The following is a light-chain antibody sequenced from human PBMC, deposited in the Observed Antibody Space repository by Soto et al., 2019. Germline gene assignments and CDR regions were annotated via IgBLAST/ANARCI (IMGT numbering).Light chain of an antibody. CDR1: SSDVGGYSY. CDR3: SSYARNRDIL. V-gene: IGLV2-8*01. CDR2: EVS. Sequence: QSVLTQPPSASGSPGQSVALSCTGTSSDVGGYSYVSWYQQHPGKAPNLMIYEVSKRPSGVPDRFSGSKSGNTASLTVSGLQAEDEADYYCSSYARNRDILFGGGTKLAVL. J-gene: IGLJ3*02.